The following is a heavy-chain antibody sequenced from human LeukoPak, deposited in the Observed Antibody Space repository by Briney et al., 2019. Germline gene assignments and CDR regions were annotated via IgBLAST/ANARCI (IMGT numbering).Heavy chain of an antibody. Sequence: ASVKVSCKASGYTFINYYLHWVRQAPGQGLVWMGQINPNTDSTNCARMFQGRVTMTAGTSTSTVYMELNSLTSDDTAVYYCARDLSGWGNSIYWGQGTPVTVS. CDR3: ARDLSGWGNSIY. D-gene: IGHD5-12*01. V-gene: IGHV1-46*01. CDR2: INPNTDST. CDR1: GYTFINYY. J-gene: IGHJ4*02.